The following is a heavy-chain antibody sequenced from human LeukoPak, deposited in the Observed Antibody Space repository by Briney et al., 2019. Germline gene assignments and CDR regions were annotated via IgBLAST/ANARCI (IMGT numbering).Heavy chain of an antibody. D-gene: IGHD6-19*01. CDR3: ARGQKSRGWYDY. CDR1: GGSVSSGSYY. Sequence: SETLSLTCTVSGGSVSSGSYYWSWIRQPPGKGLEWIGYIYYSGSTKYNPSLKSRVTISVDTSKNQFSLKLSSVTAADTAVYYCARGQKSRGWYDYWGQGTLVTVSS. V-gene: IGHV4-61*01. CDR2: IYYSGST. J-gene: IGHJ4*02.